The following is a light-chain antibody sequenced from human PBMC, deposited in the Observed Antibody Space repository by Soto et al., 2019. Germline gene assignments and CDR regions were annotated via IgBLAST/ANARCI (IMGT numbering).Light chain of an antibody. Sequence: QSALTQPRSVSGSPGQSVTVSCIGTSSDVGDYNSVSWYQQHPGKAPKLMIYDVSKRPSGVPDRFSGSKSGNTASLTISGLQAEDEADYFCFAFTTSYTHVFGTGTKLTVL. V-gene: IGLV2-11*01. J-gene: IGLJ1*01. CDR1: SSDVGDYNS. CDR3: FAFTTSYTHV. CDR2: DVS.